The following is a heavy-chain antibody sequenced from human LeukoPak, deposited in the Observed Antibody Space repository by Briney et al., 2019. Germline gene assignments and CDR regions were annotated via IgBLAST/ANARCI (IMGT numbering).Heavy chain of an antibody. J-gene: IGHJ6*02. CDR1: GFTFSDYY. CDR2: ISSSGSTI. D-gene: IGHD3-10*01. CDR3: ARGRLGSSNYYYYYGMDV. V-gene: IGHV3-11*04. Sequence: GGSLRLPCAASGFTFSDYYMSWIRQAPGKGLEWVSYISSSGSTIYYADSVKGRFTISRDNAKNSLYLQMNSLRAEDTAVYYCARGRLGSSNYYYYYGMDVWGQGTTVTVSS.